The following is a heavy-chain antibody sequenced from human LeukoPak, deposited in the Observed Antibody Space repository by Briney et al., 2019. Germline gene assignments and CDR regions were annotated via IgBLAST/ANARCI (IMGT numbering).Heavy chain of an antibody. CDR2: INPNSGGT. J-gene: IGHJ6*02. Sequence: ASVKVSCKASGYTFTGYYMHWVRQAPGQGLEWMGWINPNSGGTNYAQKFQGRVTMTRDTSISTAYMELSRLRSDDTAVYYCARAYDFWSGYRFSGYGMDVWGQGTTVTVPS. CDR3: ARAYDFWSGYRFSGYGMDV. V-gene: IGHV1-2*02. CDR1: GYTFTGYY. D-gene: IGHD3-3*01.